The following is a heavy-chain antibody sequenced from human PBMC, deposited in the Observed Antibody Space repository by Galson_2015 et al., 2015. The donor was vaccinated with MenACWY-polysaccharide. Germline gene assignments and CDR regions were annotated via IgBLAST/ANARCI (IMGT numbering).Heavy chain of an antibody. CDR3: ARVEGSLGAFDI. CDR2: ITITSSYI. V-gene: IGHV3-21*01. D-gene: IGHD7-27*01. J-gene: IGHJ3*02. Sequence: SLRLSCAASGFTFSNYNMNWVRQAPGEGLEWVSSITITSSYIYYADSVKGRFTISRDNAKNSLYLQMNSLRAEGTAVYYCARVEGSLGAFDIWGQGTMVTVSS. CDR1: GFTFSNYN.